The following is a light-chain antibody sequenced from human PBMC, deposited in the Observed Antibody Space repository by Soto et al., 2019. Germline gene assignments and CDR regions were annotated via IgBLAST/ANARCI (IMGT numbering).Light chain of an antibody. V-gene: IGLV2-14*01. CDR1: SSDVGGYNY. CDR2: DVS. J-gene: IGLJ1*01. CDR3: SSYTSSSTYV. Sequence: QSALTQPASVSASPGQSITISCTGTSSDVGGYNYVSWYQQHPGKAPKLMIYDVSYRPSGVSDRFSGSKSGNTASLTISGLQAEDEADYYCSSYTSSSTYVFGIGTKVTVL.